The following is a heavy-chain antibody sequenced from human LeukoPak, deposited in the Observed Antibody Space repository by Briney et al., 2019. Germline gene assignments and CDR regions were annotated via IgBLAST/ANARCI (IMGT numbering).Heavy chain of an antibody. D-gene: IGHD3-22*01. CDR1: GGSFSSGAYY. Sequence: PSETLSLTCSVSGGSFSSGAYYWSWIRQLPGKGLEWIGYIHYSGSPYYNPSLKSRVSISVDTSKNQFSLKLSSVTAADTAVYYCARDSGYDSSGLYYGGFDPWGQGTLVTVSS. V-gene: IGHV4-31*03. CDR2: IHYSGSP. CDR3: ARDSGYDSSGLYYGGFDP. J-gene: IGHJ5*02.